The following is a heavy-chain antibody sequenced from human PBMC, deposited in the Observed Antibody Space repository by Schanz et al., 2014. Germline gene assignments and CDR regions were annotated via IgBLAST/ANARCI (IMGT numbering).Heavy chain of an antibody. CDR1: GFNFSNYD. CDR3: AKELNRRGGQTNFYYDCGMDV. Sequence: QVQLVESGGGVVQPGRSLRLSCAASGFNFSNYDIHWVRQAPGKGLEWVALIYYNGTNKYYADSVKGRFTISRDNSQNTLYLQMTPLRTEDTAVYYCAKELNRRGGQTNFYYDCGMDVWGQGTTVTVSS. D-gene: IGHD5-12*01. CDR2: IYYNGTNK. V-gene: IGHV3-30*18. J-gene: IGHJ6*02.